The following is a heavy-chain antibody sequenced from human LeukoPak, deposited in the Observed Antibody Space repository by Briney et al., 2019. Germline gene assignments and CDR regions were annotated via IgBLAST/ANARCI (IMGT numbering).Heavy chain of an antibody. J-gene: IGHJ4*02. Sequence: GGSLRLSCAASGFTFSNAWMSWVRQAPGKGLEWVGRIKSKTDGGTTDYAAPVKGRFTISRDDSKNTLYLQMSSLKTEDTAVYYCTTDGSTEDCTNGVCYEKTIDYWGQGTLVTVSS. CDR2: IKSKTDGGTT. V-gene: IGHV3-15*01. CDR1: GFTFSNAW. CDR3: TTDGSTEDCTNGVCYEKTIDY. D-gene: IGHD2-8*01.